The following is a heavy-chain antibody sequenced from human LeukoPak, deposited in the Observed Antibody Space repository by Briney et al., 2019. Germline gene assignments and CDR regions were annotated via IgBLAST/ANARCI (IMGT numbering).Heavy chain of an antibody. Sequence: GWSLRLSRAASGFTLSSYRMKWVGQAPGKGREGVGYISSSSSNIYYADSVKGRETIYRDNAKNTLYVQMNIQRAEDTGEYNGAALDFVVVPAYYYYYIDVWGKGTTVTVSS. CDR3: AALDFVVVPAYYYYYIDV. D-gene: IGHD2-2*01. V-gene: IGHV3-48*01. J-gene: IGHJ6*03. CDR2: ISSSSSNI. CDR1: GFTLSSYR.